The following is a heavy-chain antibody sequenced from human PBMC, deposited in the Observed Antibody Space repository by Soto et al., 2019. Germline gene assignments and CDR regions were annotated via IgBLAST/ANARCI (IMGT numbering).Heavy chain of an antibody. CDR2: IIPIFGTA. D-gene: IGHD2-2*02. CDR1: GGTFSSYA. Sequence: SVKVSCKASGGTFSSYAISWVRQAPGQGLEWMGGIIPIFGTANYAQKFQGRVTITADESTSTAYMELSSLRSEDTAVYYCARGGYCSSTSCYTWGYYYYGRDVWG. CDR3: ARGGYCSSTSCYTWGYYYYGRDV. J-gene: IGHJ6*02. V-gene: IGHV1-69*13.